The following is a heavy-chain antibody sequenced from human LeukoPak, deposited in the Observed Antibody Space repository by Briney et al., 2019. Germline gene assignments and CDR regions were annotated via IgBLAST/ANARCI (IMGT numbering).Heavy chain of an antibody. Sequence: PSETLFLTCTVSNYSITSGYWWGWIRQPPGQGLEWIASMLHSGSTYYNPSLKSRVTISVETSKNEISLKVSSVTAADTAVYYCARDLRGIVGAFDIWGQGTMVTVSS. D-gene: IGHD2-15*01. J-gene: IGHJ3*02. CDR2: MLHSGST. V-gene: IGHV4-38-2*02. CDR1: NYSITSGYW. CDR3: ARDLRGIVGAFDI.